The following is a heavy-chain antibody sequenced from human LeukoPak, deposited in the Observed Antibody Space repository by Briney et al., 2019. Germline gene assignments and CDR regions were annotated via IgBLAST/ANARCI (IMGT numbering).Heavy chain of an antibody. D-gene: IGHD5-24*01. CDR2: IIPIFGTA. CDR1: GYTFTSYD. CDR3: ARDRRDGYKYYFDY. J-gene: IGHJ4*02. V-gene: IGHV1-69*13. Sequence: ASVKVSCKASGYTFTSYDINWVRQAPGQGLEWMGGIIPIFGTANYAQKFQGRVTITADESTSTAYMELSSLRSEDTAVYYCARDRRDGYKYYFDYWGQGTLVTVSS.